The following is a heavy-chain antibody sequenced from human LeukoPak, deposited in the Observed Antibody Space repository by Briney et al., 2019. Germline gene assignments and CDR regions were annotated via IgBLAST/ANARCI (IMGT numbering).Heavy chain of an antibody. J-gene: IGHJ4*02. Sequence: GGSLRLSCAASGFTFSSYEMNWVRQAPGKGLEWVSYISSSGSTIYYADSVKGRFTISRDNAKNSLYLQMNSLRAEDTAVYYCARGTYSSSSFDYWGQGTLVTVSS. CDR3: ARGTYSSSSFDY. D-gene: IGHD6-6*01. V-gene: IGHV3-48*03. CDR2: ISSSGSTI. CDR1: GFTFSSYE.